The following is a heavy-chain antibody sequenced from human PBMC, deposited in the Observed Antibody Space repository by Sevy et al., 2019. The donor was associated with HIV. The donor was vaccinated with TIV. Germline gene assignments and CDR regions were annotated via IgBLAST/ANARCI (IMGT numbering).Heavy chain of an antibody. J-gene: IGHJ3*02. CDR1: GYTFTSYA. CDR3: ARANIVVVTDAFDI. D-gene: IGHD2-21*02. V-gene: IGHV7-4-1*02. CDR2: INTNTGNP. Sequence: ASVKVSCKASGYTFTSYAMNWVRQAPGQGLEWMGWINTNTGNPTYAQGFTGRFVFSLDTSVSTAYLQISSLKAEDTAVYYCARANIVVVTDAFDIWGQGTMVTVSS.